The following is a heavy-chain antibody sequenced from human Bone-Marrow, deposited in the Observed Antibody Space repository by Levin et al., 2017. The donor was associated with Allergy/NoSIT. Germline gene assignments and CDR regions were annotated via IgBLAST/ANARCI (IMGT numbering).Heavy chain of an antibody. CDR1: GYTFSSYY. D-gene: IGHD1-26*01. J-gene: IGHJ4*02. CDR2: INPSGDTT. V-gene: IGHV1-46*01. Sequence: GESLKISCKASGYTFSSYYMQWVRQAPGQGLEWMGIINPSGDTTSYAQKFRGRVTMTRDTSTRTDYMHLSSLTSEDTAVYYCARGGLVPYGSFDNWGQGTLVTVSS. CDR3: ARGGLVPYGSFDN.